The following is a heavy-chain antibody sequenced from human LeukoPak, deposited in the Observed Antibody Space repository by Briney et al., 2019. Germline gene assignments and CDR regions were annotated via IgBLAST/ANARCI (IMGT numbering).Heavy chain of an antibody. CDR2: IRSKAYGGTT. CDR1: GLTFGEYA. CDR3: LYYYDSSGYYLPDH. J-gene: IGHJ4*02. D-gene: IGHD3-22*01. Sequence: GGSLRLSCKASGLTFGEYAMSWVRQAPGKGLEWVGVIRSKAYGGTTEYAASVKGRFTISRDDSKSIAYLQMNSLKSEDTAVYHCLYYYDSSGYYLPDHWGQGTLVTVSS. V-gene: IGHV3-49*04.